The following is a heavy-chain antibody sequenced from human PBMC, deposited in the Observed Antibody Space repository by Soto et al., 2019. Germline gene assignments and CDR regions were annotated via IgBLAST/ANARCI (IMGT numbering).Heavy chain of an antibody. CDR2: VYHSGKT. CDR3: ARVVATHFDF. CDR1: GYSMRSGYY. Sequence: SETLSLTCGASGYSMRSGYYWGWIRQPPGEGLEWIGNVYHSGKTYYNPSLKSRVTVSLDTSKNQFSLNLTSVTAADTAMYYCARVVATHFDFWGQGLLVTVS. D-gene: IGHD5-12*01. J-gene: IGHJ4*02. V-gene: IGHV4-38-2*01.